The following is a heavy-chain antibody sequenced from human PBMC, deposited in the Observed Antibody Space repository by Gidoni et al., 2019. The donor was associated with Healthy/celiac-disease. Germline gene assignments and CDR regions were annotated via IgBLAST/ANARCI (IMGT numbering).Heavy chain of an antibody. V-gene: IGHV4-34*01. CDR1: GGSFSGYY. CDR2: INHSGST. CDR3: ARQSVLLWFGERDV. Sequence: QVQLQQWGAGLLKPSETLSLTCAVYGGSFSGYYWSWIRKPPGKGLEWIGEINHSGSTNYNPSLKSRFTISVDTSKNQFSLKLSSVTASDTAVYYCARQSVLLWFGERDVWGQGTTVTVSS. D-gene: IGHD3-10*01. J-gene: IGHJ6*02.